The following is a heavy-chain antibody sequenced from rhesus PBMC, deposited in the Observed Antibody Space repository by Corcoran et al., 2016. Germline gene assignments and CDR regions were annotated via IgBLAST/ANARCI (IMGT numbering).Heavy chain of an antibody. J-gene: IGHJ4*01. V-gene: IGHV4-147*01. CDR3: ARDFAY. Sequence: QVQLQQSSSGLVKPSETLSLTCAVSVASIRTNYWSWIRQSPGKGLEWIGTIGGGNGRTRYNPSLKSRVTISTDTTKNQFSLNLIFVTAADAAVYYCARDFAYWAQGVLVTVSS. CDR2: IGGGNGRT. CDR1: VASIRTNY.